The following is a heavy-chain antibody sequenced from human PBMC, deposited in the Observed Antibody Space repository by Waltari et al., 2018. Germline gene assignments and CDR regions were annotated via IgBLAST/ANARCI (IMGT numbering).Heavy chain of an antibody. V-gene: IGHV1-69*10. D-gene: IGHD3-22*01. J-gene: IGHJ4*02. CDR2: VIPILGIA. CDR3: ARSDYYDSSTWWAFDY. CDR1: GGTFSSYA. Sequence: QVQLVQSGAEVKKPGSSVKVSCKASGGTFSSYAISWVRQAPGQGLEWMGGVIPILGIANYAQKFQGRVTITADKSTSTAYMELSSLRSEDTAVYYCARSDYYDSSTWWAFDYWGQGTLVTVSS.